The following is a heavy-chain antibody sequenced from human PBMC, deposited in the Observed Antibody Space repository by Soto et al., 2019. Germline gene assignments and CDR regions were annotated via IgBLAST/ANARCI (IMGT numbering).Heavy chain of an antibody. CDR1: GFTFSSYS. V-gene: IGHV3-48*01. J-gene: IGHJ4*02. CDR2: LSSSSSTI. D-gene: IGHD2-15*01. CDR3: ARAGGYCSGGSCYNLDF. Sequence: EVQLVESGGGLVQPGGSLRLSCAASGFTFSSYSMNWVRQAPGKGLEWFSYLSSSSSTIYYADSVKGRFTISRDNAKNALYLQINSLRAEDTAVYYWARAGGYCSGGSCYNLDFWCQSTMVTVS.